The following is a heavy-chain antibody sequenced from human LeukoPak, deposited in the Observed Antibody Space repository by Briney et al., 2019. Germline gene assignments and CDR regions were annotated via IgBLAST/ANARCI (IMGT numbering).Heavy chain of an antibody. CDR2: IYHSGST. D-gene: IGHD1-26*01. CDR1: GYSISSGYY. CDR3: ARDVWELTSDY. V-gene: IGHV4-38-2*02. J-gene: IGHJ4*02. Sequence: SETLSLTCTVSGYSISSGYYWGWIRQPPGKGLEWIGSIYHSGSTYYNPSLKSRVTIPVDTSKNQFSLKLSSVTAADTAVYYCARDVWELTSDYWGQGTLVTVSS.